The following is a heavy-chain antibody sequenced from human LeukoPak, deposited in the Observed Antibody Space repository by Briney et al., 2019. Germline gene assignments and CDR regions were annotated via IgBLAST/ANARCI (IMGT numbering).Heavy chain of an antibody. CDR1: GYTFTSYD. CDR3: ARGRGSFYWGYYFDY. V-gene: IGHV1-8*01. D-gene: IGHD1-26*01. J-gene: IGHJ4*02. CDR2: MNPNSGNA. Sequence: ASVKVSCKASGYTFTSYDINWVRQATGQGLEWMGWMNPNSGNADYAQKFQGRVTMTRNTSISTAYMELSSLRSEDTAVYYCARGRGSFYWGYYFDYWGQGSLVTVSS.